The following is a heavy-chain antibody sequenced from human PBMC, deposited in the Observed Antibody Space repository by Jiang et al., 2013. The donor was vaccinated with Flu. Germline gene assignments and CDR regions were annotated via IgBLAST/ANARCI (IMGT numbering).Heavy chain of an antibody. Sequence: VQLVESGGGLVQPGGSLRLSCAASGFTFSSYEMNWVRQAPGKGLEWVSYISSSGSTIYYADSVKGRFTISRDNAKNSLYLQMNSLRAEDTAVYYCARSSGVSGWYYPYYFDYWGQGTLVTVSS. V-gene: IGHV3-48*03. D-gene: IGHD6-19*01. CDR3: ARSSGVSGWYYPYYFDY. J-gene: IGHJ4*02. CDR1: GFTFSSYE. CDR2: ISSSGSTI.